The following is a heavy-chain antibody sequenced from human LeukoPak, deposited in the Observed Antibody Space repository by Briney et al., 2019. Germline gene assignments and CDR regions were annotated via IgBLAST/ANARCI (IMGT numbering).Heavy chain of an antibody. J-gene: IGHJ6*02. CDR2: ISSSGSTI. Sequence: PGGSLTLSCAASGFTFSSYEMNWVRQAPGKGLEWVSYISSSGSTIYYADSVKGRFTISRDNAKNSLYQQMNSLRAEDTAVYYCARGRYSSSWYSNVYYYYGMDVWGQGTTVTVSS. D-gene: IGHD6-13*01. V-gene: IGHV3-48*03. CDR3: ARGRYSSSWYSNVYYYYGMDV. CDR1: GFTFSSYE.